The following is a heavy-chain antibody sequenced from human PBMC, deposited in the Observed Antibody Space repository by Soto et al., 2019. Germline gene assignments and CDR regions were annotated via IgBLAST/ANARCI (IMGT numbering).Heavy chain of an antibody. V-gene: IGHV4-34*01. Sequence: NPSETLSLTCVVSGGSLSDYFWSWIRQPPGMALEWIGEINHLGSINYNPSLKSRVTMSVDTSKNQFSLTLNSVTAADTVTYYCARGGISHWAYFYYMDVWDRGTTVTVSS. CDR2: INHLGSI. D-gene: IGHD2-21*01. CDR3: ARGGISHWAYFYYMDV. J-gene: IGHJ6*03. CDR1: GGSLSDYF.